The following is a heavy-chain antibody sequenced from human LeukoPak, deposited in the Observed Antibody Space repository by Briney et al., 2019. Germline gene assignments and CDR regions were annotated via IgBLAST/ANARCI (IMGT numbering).Heavy chain of an antibody. CDR2: ISSSSSYI. CDR3: ARDGHYDTRSFDY. V-gene: IGHV3-21*01. Sequence: GGSVTLLCAPSVFIHNIYSMKWLRHSRGRGREWVSSISSSSSYIYYADPVKGRFTISRDNAKSSLYLQMNSLRAEDTAVYYCARDGHYDTRSFDYWGQGTLVTASS. D-gene: IGHD3-22*01. CDR1: VFIHNIYS. J-gene: IGHJ4*02.